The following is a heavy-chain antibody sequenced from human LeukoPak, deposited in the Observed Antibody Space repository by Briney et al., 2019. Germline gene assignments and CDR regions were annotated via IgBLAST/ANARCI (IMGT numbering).Heavy chain of an antibody. CDR3: ARVRGYYGDYSKGYWYFDL. CDR1: GGSISSSSYY. Sequence: SETLSLTCTVSGGSISSSSYYWGWIRQPPGKGLEWIGSIYYSGSTYYNPSLKSRVTISVDTSKNQFSLKLSSVTAADTAVYYCARVRGYYGDYSKGYWYFDLWGRGTLVTVSS. D-gene: IGHD3-3*01. CDR2: IYYSGST. J-gene: IGHJ2*01. V-gene: IGHV4-39*07.